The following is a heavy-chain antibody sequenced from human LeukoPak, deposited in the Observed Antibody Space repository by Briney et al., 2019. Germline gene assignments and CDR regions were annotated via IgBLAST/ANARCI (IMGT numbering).Heavy chain of an antibody. V-gene: IGHV4-39*07. Sequence: SETLSLTCTVSGGSISSSSYYWGWIRQPPGKGLEWIGSIYYSGSTYYNPSLKSRVTISVDTSKNQFSLKLSSVTAADTAVYYCARVGRLRRFDYWGQGTLVTVSS. CDR1: GGSISSSSYY. D-gene: IGHD6-25*01. CDR3: ARVGRLRRFDY. CDR2: IYYSGST. J-gene: IGHJ4*02.